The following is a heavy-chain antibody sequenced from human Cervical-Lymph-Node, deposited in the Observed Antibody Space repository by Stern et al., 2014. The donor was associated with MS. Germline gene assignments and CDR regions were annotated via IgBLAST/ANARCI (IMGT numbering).Heavy chain of an antibody. CDR1: GFTFGYYG. CDR3: ARDGPTMVRGFFDK. V-gene: IGHV3-30*03. D-gene: IGHD4/OR15-4a*01. CDR2: ISHDGSEI. J-gene: IGHJ4*02. Sequence: VQLVESGGGVVQPGRSLRLSCAASGFTFGYYGMHWVRQSPGRGLEWVALISHDGSEIEYADSVKGRFTISRDNSKNTLFLQMNSLRLQDTAVYYCARDGPTMVRGFFDKWGQGTLVSVSS.